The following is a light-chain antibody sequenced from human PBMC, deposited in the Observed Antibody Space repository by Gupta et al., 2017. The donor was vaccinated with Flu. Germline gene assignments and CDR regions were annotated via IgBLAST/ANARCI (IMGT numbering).Light chain of an antibody. CDR2: NN. V-gene: IGLV10-54*04. CDR3: SAGDDSLGWV. Sequence: NNIRTSGVSERFSASRSGNTASLTIFGLQPEDEADYYCSAGDDSLGWVFGGGTKLTVL. J-gene: IGLJ3*02.